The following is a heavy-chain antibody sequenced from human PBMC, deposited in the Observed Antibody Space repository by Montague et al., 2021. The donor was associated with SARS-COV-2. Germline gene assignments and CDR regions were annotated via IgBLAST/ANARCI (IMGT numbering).Heavy chain of an antibody. V-gene: IGHV4-61*01. CDR1: GGSVSSGSYY. CDR2: IYYSGST. CDR3: ARDPWRITIFGVVTGYGMDV. J-gene: IGHJ6*02. Sequence: SETLSLTCIVSGGSVSSGSYYWSWIRQPPGKGLEWIGYIYYSGSTNYNPSLKSRVTISVDTSKNQFSLKLSSVTAADTAVYYCARDPWRITIFGVVTGYGMDVWGQGTTDTVSS. D-gene: IGHD3-3*01.